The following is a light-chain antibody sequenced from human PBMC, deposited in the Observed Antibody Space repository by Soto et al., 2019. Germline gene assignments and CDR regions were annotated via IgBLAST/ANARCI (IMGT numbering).Light chain of an antibody. CDR2: GAS. CDR3: QQYSNLST. J-gene: IGKJ1*01. V-gene: IGKV3-20*01. Sequence: VLTQSPRTLSLSLGERSTLACRTSQSVSNNYLAWYQQKPGQAPRLLIYGASSRATGVPDRFSGSGSGTDFTLSISRLEPEDFAVYDCQQYSNLSTFGQGTKV. CDR1: QSVSNNY.